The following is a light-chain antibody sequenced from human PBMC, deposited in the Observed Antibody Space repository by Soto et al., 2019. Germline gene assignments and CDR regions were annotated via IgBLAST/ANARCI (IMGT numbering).Light chain of an antibody. CDR2: DAS. J-gene: IGKJ2*01. CDR1: QDISNY. V-gene: IGKV1-33*01. Sequence: DIQMTQSPSSLSASVGDRVTITCQASQDISNYLNWFQLKPGEAPYLLISDASILETGVPSRFSGGGSGTDFTFTISSLQPEDIATYYCQQYDHIPYTFGQGTKLEI. CDR3: QQYDHIPYT.